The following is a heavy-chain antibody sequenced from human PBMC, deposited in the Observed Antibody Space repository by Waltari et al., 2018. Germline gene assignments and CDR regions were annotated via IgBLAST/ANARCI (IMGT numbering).Heavy chain of an antibody. CDR1: GFTFSSYG. J-gene: IGHJ4*02. CDR2: ISYDGSNK. V-gene: IGHV3-30*18. D-gene: IGHD3-10*01. CDR3: AKHPRGGPYYFDY. Sequence: QVQLVESGGGVVQPGRSLRLSCAASGFTFSSYGMHWVRQAPGKGLEWVAVISYDGSNKYCADSVKGRFTISRDNSKNTLYLQMNSLRAEDTAVYYCAKHPRGGPYYFDYWGQGTLVTVSS.